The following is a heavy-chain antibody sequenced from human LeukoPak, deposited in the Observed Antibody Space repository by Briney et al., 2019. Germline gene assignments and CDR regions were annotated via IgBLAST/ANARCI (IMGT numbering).Heavy chain of an antibody. CDR1: GFTSSSYW. V-gene: IGHV3-7*03. J-gene: IGHJ4*02. D-gene: IGHD5-18*01. Sequence: GGSLRLSCAASGFTSSSYWMSWVRQAPGKGLEWVANIKQDGSEKYYVDSVKGRFTISRDNSKNTLYLQMNSLRAEDTAVYYCARAYGYGYWLDYWGQGTLVTVSS. CDR3: ARAYGYGYWLDY. CDR2: IKQDGSEK.